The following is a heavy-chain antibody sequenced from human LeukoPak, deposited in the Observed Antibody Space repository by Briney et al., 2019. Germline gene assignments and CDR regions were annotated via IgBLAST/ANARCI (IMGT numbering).Heavy chain of an antibody. Sequence: LRLSCAASGFTFSSYAMSWVRQAPGKGLEWIGYIYYSGSTYYNPSLKSRVTISVDTSKNQFSLKLSSVTAADTAVYYCARGPPTYYYDSSGYYHPADYWGQGTLVTVSS. CDR3: ARGPPTYYYDSSGYYHPADY. D-gene: IGHD3-22*01. J-gene: IGHJ4*02. CDR2: IYYSGST. V-gene: IGHV4-31*02. CDR1: GFTFSSYA.